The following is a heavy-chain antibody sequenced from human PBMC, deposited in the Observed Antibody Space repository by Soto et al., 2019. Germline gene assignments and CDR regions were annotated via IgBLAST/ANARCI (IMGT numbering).Heavy chain of an antibody. V-gene: IGHV3-23*01. Sequence: GGSLRLSCAASGFTFSSYAMSWVRQAPGKGLEWVSAISGSGGSTYYADAGKGQFTIARDNSKNTLYLQMNSLRAEDTAVYYCAKDGGFDDSLPGLYPYYGMDVWGQGTTVTVSS. CDR2: ISGSGGST. D-gene: IGHD3-9*01. CDR3: AKDGGFDDSLPGLYPYYGMDV. J-gene: IGHJ6*02. CDR1: GFTFSSYA.